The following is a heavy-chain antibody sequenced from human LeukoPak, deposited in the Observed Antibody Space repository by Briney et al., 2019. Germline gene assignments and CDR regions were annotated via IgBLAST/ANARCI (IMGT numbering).Heavy chain of an antibody. CDR1: GLTFSNYA. CDR2: ISDSGGSI. J-gene: IGHJ4*02. CDR3: AREGRLLGYFDY. Sequence: GGSLRLSGAASGLTFSNYAMSWVRQAPGKGLEWVSGISDSGGSIYYADSVKGRFIISRDNSKNTLYLQMNSLRAENTAVYYCAREGRLLGYFDYWGQGTLVTVSS. V-gene: IGHV3-23*01. D-gene: IGHD2-15*01.